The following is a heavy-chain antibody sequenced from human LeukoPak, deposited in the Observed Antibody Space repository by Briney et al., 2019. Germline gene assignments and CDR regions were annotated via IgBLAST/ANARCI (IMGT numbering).Heavy chain of an antibody. J-gene: IGHJ6*02. CDR3: ARDLQVMDV. CDR2: IKQDGSEK. Sequence: GGSLRLSCVASGFTFSSNWMTWVRQAPGKGLEWVANIKQDGSEKYYVDSVKGRFTISRDNAKNSLYLQMNSLRAEDTAVYYCARDLQVMDVWGQGTTVTVSS. V-gene: IGHV3-7*01. CDR1: GFTFSSNW.